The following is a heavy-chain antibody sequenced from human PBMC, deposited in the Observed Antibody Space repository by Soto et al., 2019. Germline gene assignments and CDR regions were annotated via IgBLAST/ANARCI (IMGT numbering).Heavy chain of an antibody. J-gene: IGHJ4*02. CDR1: GGSISGDDYF. V-gene: IGHV4-30-4*01. D-gene: IGHD2-15*01. Sequence: QVQLQESGPGLVKPSQTLSLTCTVSGGSISGDDYFWSWIRQPPGKGLEWIGFIYYSGTYYNPSLKSRATISTDTSKNHFSLKLSSVTAADTAVYYCARDLAYCSTGSCYAKLGYWGQGTLVTVSS. CDR2: IYYSGT. CDR3: ARDLAYCSTGSCYAKLGY.